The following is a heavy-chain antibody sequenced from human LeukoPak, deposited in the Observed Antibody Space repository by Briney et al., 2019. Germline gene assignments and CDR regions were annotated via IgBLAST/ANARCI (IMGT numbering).Heavy chain of an antibody. J-gene: IGHJ3*02. CDR3: ARETYYDSSGLVLDI. D-gene: IGHD3-22*01. CDR2: FYYSGST. Sequence: SETLSLTCTVSGGSISSYFWGWIRQPPGKGLEWIGYFYYSGSTHYNPSLKTRVSISVDTSKSQFSLKLSSVTAADTAVYYCARETYYDSSGLVLDIWGQGTMVTVSS. V-gene: IGHV4-59*01. CDR1: GGSISSYF.